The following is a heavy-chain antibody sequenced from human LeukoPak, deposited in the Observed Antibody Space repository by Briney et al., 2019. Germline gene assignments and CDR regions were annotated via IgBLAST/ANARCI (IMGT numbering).Heavy chain of an antibody. CDR1: GFTVSNNY. CDR2: IYSGDNT. Sequence: PGGSLRLSCAASGFTVSNNYMSWVCQAPGKGLEWVSVIYSGDNTYYVESVKGRFTISRDNSKNTLFLQMNRLRAEDTAVYYCAGRRVLDASFDYWGQGTLVTVPS. CDR3: AGRRVLDASFDY. J-gene: IGHJ4*02. V-gene: IGHV3-66*02. D-gene: IGHD3-16*01.